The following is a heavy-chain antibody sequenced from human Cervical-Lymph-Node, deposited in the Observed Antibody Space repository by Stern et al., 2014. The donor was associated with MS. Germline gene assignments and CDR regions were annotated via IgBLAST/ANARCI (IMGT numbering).Heavy chain of an antibody. D-gene: IGHD3-22*01. CDR2: IITFLGTA. Sequence: VQLVESGGEVKKPGSSVKVSCKASGGTLNNYAVSWVRQAPGKGLEWIGKIITFLGTANYAHKFQGRVTLTAATTTSYMEVSSLRSDDTAVYYCARSPDLYDSSGYYFDWGQGTLVTVSS. CDR3: ARSPDLYDSSGYYFD. V-gene: IGHV1-69*09. J-gene: IGHJ4*02. CDR1: GGTLNNYA.